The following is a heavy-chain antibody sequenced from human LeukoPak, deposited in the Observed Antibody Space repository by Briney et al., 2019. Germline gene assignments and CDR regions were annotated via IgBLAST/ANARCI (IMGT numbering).Heavy chain of an antibody. D-gene: IGHD2-2*02. CDR3: ARDYIVVVPAAISFGGYYYYYGMDV. CDR1: GGSFSGYY. Sequence: PSETLSLTCAVYGGSFSGYYWSWIRQPPGKGLEWIGEINHSGSTNYNPSLKSRVTISVDTSKNQFSLKLSSVTAADTAVYYCARDYIVVVPAAISFGGYYYYYGMDVWGQGTTVTVSS. J-gene: IGHJ6*02. V-gene: IGHV4-34*01. CDR2: INHSGST.